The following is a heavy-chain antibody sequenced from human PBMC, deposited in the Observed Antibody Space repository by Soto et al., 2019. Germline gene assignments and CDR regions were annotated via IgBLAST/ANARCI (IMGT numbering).Heavy chain of an antibody. J-gene: IGHJ5*02. CDR3: ARVAVAGTDWFDP. Sequence: SETLSLTCTVSGGSISSYYWSWIRQPPGKGLEWIGYIYYSGSTNYNPSLKSRVTISVDTSKNQFSLKLSSVTAADTAVYYCARVAVAGTDWFDPWGQGTLVTVSS. CDR2: IYYSGST. V-gene: IGHV4-59*01. D-gene: IGHD6-19*01. CDR1: GGSISSYY.